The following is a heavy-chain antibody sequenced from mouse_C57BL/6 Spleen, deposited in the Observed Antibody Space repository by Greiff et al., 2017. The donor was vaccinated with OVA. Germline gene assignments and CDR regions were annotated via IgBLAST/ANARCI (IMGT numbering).Heavy chain of an antibody. V-gene: IGHV1-54*01. CDR1: GYAFTNYL. CDR2: INPGSGGT. CDR3: ARSDFLLRSFDY. J-gene: IGHJ2*01. D-gene: IGHD1-1*01. Sequence: QVQLQQSGAELVRPGTSVKVSCKASGYAFTNYLIEWVKQRPGQGLEWIGVINPGSGGTNYNEKFKGKATLTADKSSSTAYMQLSSLTSEDSAVYFCARSDFLLRSFDYWGQGTTLTVSS.